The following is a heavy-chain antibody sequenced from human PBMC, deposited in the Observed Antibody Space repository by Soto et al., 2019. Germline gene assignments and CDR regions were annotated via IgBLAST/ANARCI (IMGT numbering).Heavy chain of an antibody. CDR3: ARETAVAGSNWFDP. CDR2: ISAYNGNT. CDR1: GYTFTSYG. Sequence: ASVKVSCKASGYTFTSYGISWVRQAPGQGLEWMGWISAYNGNTNYAQKLQGRVTMTTDTSTSTAYMELRSLRSDDTAVYYCARETAVAGSNWFDPWGQGTLVTVSS. D-gene: IGHD6-19*01. V-gene: IGHV1-18*01. J-gene: IGHJ5*02.